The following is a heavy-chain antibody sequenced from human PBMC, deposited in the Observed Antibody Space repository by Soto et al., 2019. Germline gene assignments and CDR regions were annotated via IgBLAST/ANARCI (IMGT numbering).Heavy chain of an antibody. CDR3: ARAGSGGVWYRGYYYYDMDV. D-gene: IGHD6-19*01. Sequence: GGSLRLSCAASGFTFSSYAMHWVRQAPGKGLEYVSAISSNGGSTYYANSVKGRFTISRDNSKNTLYLQMGSLRAEDMAVYYCARAGSGGVWYRGYYYYDMDVWCQGSTVTFSS. CDR1: GFTFSSYA. J-gene: IGHJ6*02. CDR2: ISSNGGST. V-gene: IGHV3-64*01.